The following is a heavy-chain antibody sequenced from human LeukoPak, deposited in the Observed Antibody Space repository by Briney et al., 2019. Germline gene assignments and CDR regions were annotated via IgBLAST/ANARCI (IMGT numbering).Heavy chain of an antibody. Sequence: SQTLSLTCAISGDSVSSNSATWNWIRQSPSRGLEWLGRAYYRSKWYNDYAVSVESRITINPDTSKNQFSLQLNSVTPEDTAVYYCARGGDYVGDAFDIWGQGTMVTVSS. CDR2: AYYRSKWYN. CDR1: GDSVSSNSAT. J-gene: IGHJ3*02. CDR3: ARGGDYVGDAFDI. D-gene: IGHD4-17*01. V-gene: IGHV6-1*01.